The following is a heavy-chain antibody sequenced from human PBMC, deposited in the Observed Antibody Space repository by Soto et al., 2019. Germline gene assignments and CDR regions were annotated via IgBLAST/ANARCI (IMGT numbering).Heavy chain of an antibody. V-gene: IGHV5-51*01. Sequence: GESLKISCKGSGYSFTSYWIGWVRQMPGKGLEWMGIIYPGDSDTRYSPSFQGQVTISADKSISTAYLQWSSLKASDTAMYYCARQGAVAGLIRYYFDYWGQGTLVTVSS. J-gene: IGHJ4*02. CDR3: ARQGAVAGLIRYYFDY. CDR2: IYPGDSDT. D-gene: IGHD6-19*01. CDR1: GYSFTSYW.